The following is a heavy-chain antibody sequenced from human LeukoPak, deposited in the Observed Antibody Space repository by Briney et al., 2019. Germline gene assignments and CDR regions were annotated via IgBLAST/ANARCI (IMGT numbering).Heavy chain of an antibody. D-gene: IGHD5-12*01. V-gene: IGHV1-69*04. J-gene: IGHJ4*02. CDR1: GGTFTSYA. CDR3: AREGGDYHNDY. Sequence: SVKVSCKASGGTFTSYAISWVRQAPGQGLEWMGRIIPILGIANYAQKFQGRVTITADKSTSTAYMELSGLRSEDTAVYYCAREGGDYHNDYWGQGTLVTVSS. CDR2: IIPILGIA.